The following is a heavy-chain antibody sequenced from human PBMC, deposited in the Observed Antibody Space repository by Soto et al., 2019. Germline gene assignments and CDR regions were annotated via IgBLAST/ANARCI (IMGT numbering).Heavy chain of an antibody. V-gene: IGHV4-31*03. CDR3: ASGFDAAPDYGDYVDGFGS. CDR1: GGSISSGGYY. Sequence: QVQLQESGPGLVKPSQTLSLTCTVSGGSISSGGYYWSWIRQHPGKGLEWIGYIYYSGSTYYNPALKSRVTISVDTSKNQFSLKLSSVTAADTAVYYCASGFDAAPDYGDYVDGFGSWGQGTLVTVSS. CDR2: IYYSGST. D-gene: IGHD4-17*01. J-gene: IGHJ5*02.